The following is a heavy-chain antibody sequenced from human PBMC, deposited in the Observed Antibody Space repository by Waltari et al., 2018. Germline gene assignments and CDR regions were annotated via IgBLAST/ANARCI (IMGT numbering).Heavy chain of an antibody. CDR3: ARADRGPRSGSSATPAWGP. CDR2: INPRGTT. Sequence: QVQLQQWGAGLLKPSETLSLTCAVSGGSFTFFYWTWIRQPPGKVLEWIGEINPRGTTNYSPSLRSRVSISSDTSKNQLSLKLTSVTAADTAVYYCARADRGPRSGSSATPAWGPWGQGTLVTVSS. D-gene: IGHD1-26*01. CDR1: GGSFTFFY. J-gene: IGHJ5*02. V-gene: IGHV4-34*01.